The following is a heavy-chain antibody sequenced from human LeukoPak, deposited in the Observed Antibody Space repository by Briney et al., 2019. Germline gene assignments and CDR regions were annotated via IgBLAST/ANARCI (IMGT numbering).Heavy chain of an antibody. V-gene: IGHV4-39*07. CDR2: IYYSGST. Sequence: SETLSLTCTVSGGSIRSSTDYWGWIRQPPGKELEWIGSIYYSGSTYYNPSLKSRVTISVDTSKNQFSVKLSSVTAADTAVYYCAGDGSSSSKIHYYYYMDVWGKGTTVTVSS. D-gene: IGHD6-6*01. J-gene: IGHJ6*03. CDR3: AGDGSSSSKIHYYYYMDV. CDR1: GGSIRSSTDY.